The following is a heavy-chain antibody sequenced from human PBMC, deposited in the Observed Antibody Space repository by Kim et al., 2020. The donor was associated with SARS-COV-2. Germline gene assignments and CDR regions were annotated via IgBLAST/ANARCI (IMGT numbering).Heavy chain of an antibody. CDR1: GFTFSSYG. CDR3: ARDRGTTVVTPCCMDV. V-gene: IGHV3-33*05. D-gene: IGHD4-17*01. J-gene: IGHJ6*02. Sequence: GGSLRLSCAASGFTFSSYGMHWVRQAPGKGLEWVAVISYDGSNKYYADSVKGRFTISRDNSKNTLYLQMNSLRAEDTAVYYCARDRGTTVVTPCCMDVWGQGTTVTVSS. CDR2: ISYDGSNK.